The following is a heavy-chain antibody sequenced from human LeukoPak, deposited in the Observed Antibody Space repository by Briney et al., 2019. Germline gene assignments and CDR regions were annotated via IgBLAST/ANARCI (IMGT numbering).Heavy chain of an antibody. CDR3: ARGRSWYDWFDP. Sequence: SETPSLTCAVSGGSISSSNWWSWVRQPPGKGLEWIGYIYYSGSTNYNPSLKSRVTISVDTSKNQFSLKLSSVTAADTAVYYCARGRSWYDWFDPWGQGTLVTVSS. V-gene: IGHV4-4*02. CDR2: IYYSGST. CDR1: GGSISSSNW. J-gene: IGHJ5*02. D-gene: IGHD6-13*01.